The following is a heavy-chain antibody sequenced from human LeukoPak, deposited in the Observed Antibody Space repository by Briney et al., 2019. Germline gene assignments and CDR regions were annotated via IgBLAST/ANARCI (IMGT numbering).Heavy chain of an antibody. V-gene: IGHV3-11*01. CDR1: GFTFSDYY. CDR3: VKGGTIAGRPGVDY. CDR2: ISSSGTAI. Sequence: GGSLRLSCAVSGFTFSDYYMSWIRQAPGKGLEWVSYISSSGTAIYYADSVKGRFTISRDNSKRTVFLHMNSLKAEDTAVYYCVKGGTIAGRPGVDYWGQGTLVIVSS. D-gene: IGHD6-6*01. J-gene: IGHJ4*02.